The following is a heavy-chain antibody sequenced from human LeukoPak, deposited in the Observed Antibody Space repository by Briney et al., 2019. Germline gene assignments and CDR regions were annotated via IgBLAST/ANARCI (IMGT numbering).Heavy chain of an antibody. CDR1: GGSIDSYY. D-gene: IGHD4-23*01. CDR2: IYYSGST. V-gene: IGHV4-59*01. CDR3: ATLTGNSDY. J-gene: IGHJ4*02. Sequence: NPSETLSLTCTVCGGSIDSYYWSWMRQPPGKGLEGIGYIYYSGSTNYNPSLRSRVTISIDTSKSLFSLNLSSVTAADTAVYYCATLTGNSDYWGQGTLVTVS.